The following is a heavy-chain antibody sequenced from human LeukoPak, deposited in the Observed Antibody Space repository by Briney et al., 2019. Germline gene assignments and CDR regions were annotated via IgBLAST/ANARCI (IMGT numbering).Heavy chain of an antibody. V-gene: IGHV4-31*03. CDR3: ARGPSFGSSSRFDY. Sequence: KASQTLSLTCTVSGGSISSGGDYWTWIRQHPGKGLEWIGYISYCGNTYYNPVLGSRLTISLDTSKSQFSLKVSSVTAADTAIYYCARGPSFGSSSRFDYWGQGTLVTISS. D-gene: IGHD6-6*01. CDR2: ISYCGNT. J-gene: IGHJ4*02. CDR1: GGSISSGGDY.